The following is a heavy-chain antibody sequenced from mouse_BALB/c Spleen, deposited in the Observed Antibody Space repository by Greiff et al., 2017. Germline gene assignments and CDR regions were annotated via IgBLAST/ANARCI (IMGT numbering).Heavy chain of an antibody. V-gene: IGHV1S16*01. CDR1: GYTFTSYY. J-gene: IGHJ4*01. CDR2: INPSNGGT. CDR3: TIRYGSSYYAMDY. Sequence: QVQLQQSGAELVKPGASVKLSCKASGYTFTSYYMYWVKQRPGQGLEWIGEINPSNGGTNFNEKFKSKATLTVDKSSSTAYMQLSSLTSEDSAVYYCTIRYGSSYYAMDYWGQGTSGTGSS. D-gene: IGHD1-1*01.